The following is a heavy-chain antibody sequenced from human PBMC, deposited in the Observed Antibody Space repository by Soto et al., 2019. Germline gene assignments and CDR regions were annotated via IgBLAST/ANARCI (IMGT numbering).Heavy chain of an antibody. CDR2: ISSDGNNK. CDR3: ANDLLPNTVTTCGS. Sequence: QVQLVESGGGAVQPGRSLRLSCAASGFTFDSHGMHWVRQAPGKGLEWVAVISSDGNNKYYADSVKGRFTISRDNFNNILYLQRSTLRAEDTAVYYCANDLLPNTVTTCGSWGQGTLVTVSS. D-gene: IGHD4-17*01. CDR1: GFTFDSHG. V-gene: IGHV3-30*18. J-gene: IGHJ5*02.